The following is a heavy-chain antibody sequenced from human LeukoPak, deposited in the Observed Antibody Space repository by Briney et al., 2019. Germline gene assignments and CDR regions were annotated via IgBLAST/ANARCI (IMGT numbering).Heavy chain of an antibody. V-gene: IGHV4-31*03. D-gene: IGHD6-13*01. CDR1: GGSFSSGGYY. CDR2: IYFSGST. CDR3: ARDTGYSFDY. Sequence: SETLSLTCTVSGGSFSSGGYYWSWIRQHPGKGLERFGFIYFSGSTYYNPSLKSRVTISIYTSKNQFSLKLSSVTAADTAVYYCARDTGYSFDYWGQGTLVTVSS. J-gene: IGHJ4*02.